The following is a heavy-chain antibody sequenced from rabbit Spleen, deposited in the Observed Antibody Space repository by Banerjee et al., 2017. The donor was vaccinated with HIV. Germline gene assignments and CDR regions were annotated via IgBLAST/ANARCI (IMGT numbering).Heavy chain of an antibody. CDR2: IDSIFGSA. V-gene: IGHV1S47*01. CDR1: GFDFSTYG. CDR3: ARDLDGVIGWNFGW. J-gene: IGHJ4*01. Sequence: QEQLTETGGGLVQPGGSLTLSCKASGFDFSTYGVSWVRQAPGKGLEWIGYIDSIFGSAYHANWVNGRFSISRENAQNTLLLQMTSLTAADTATYFCARDLDGVIGWNFGWWGPGTLVTVS. D-gene: IGHD1-1*01.